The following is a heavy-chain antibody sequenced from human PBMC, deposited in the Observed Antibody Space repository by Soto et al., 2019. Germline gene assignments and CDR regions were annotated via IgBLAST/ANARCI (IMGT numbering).Heavy chain of an antibody. CDR1: GFSVSNNH. J-gene: IGHJ4*02. V-gene: IGHV3-53*01. CDR2: IHGGGST. CDR3: AGRLTTAASLDY. D-gene: IGHD3-16*01. Sequence: VQLVESGGGLIQPGGSLRLSCAASGFSVSNNHMTWVRQAAGKGLEWVSLIHGGGSTYYADSVKGRFTISRDNSKNTLYLQMDSLRAEDMAIYYCAGRLTTAASLDYWGQGTLVTVSS.